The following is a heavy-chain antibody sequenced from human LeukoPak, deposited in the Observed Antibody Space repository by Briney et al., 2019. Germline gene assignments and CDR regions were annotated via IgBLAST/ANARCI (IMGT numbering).Heavy chain of an antibody. Sequence: GGSLRLSCAASGFTFSSYWMSWVRQAPGKGLEWVANIKQDGSEKYYVDSVKGQFTISRDNAKNSLYLQMNSLRAEDTAVYYCASRTYYDFWSGYSPFDYWGQGTLVTVSS. V-gene: IGHV3-7*01. D-gene: IGHD3-3*01. CDR2: IKQDGSEK. J-gene: IGHJ4*02. CDR1: GFTFSSYW. CDR3: ASRTYYDFWSGYSPFDY.